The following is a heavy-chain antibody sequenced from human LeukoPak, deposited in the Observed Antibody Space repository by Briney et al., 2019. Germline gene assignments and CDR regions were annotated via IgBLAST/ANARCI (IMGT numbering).Heavy chain of an antibody. D-gene: IGHD5-18*01. J-gene: IGHJ4*02. CDR1: GGSFSGYY. CDR3: ARRRGYSYGYFDY. CDR2: INHSGST. V-gene: IGHV4-34*01. Sequence: SETLSLTCAVYGGSFSGYYWSWIRQPPGKGLEWIGEINHSGSTNYNPSLKSRVTISVDASKNQFSLKLSSVTAADTAVYYCARRRGYSYGYFDYWGQGTLVTVSS.